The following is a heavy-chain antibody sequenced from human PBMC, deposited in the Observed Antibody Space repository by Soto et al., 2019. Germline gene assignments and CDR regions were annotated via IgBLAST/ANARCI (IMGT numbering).Heavy chain of an antibody. CDR1: RFRFSDYP. D-gene: IGHD1-1*01. Sequence: GSLRLSCVGSRFRFSDYPMNWVRQAPGQELEWVANINRLGTSTNYVDSERGRFSTSRDNTRNSFYLNMGSLRVGDTATYCCVRGTPTPGLYIWGRGTTVTSP. V-gene: IGHV3-7*03. CDR2: INRLGTST. J-gene: IGHJ6*02. CDR3: VRGTPTPGLYI.